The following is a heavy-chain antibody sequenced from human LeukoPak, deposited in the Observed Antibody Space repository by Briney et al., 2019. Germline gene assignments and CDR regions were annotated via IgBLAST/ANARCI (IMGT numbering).Heavy chain of an antibody. D-gene: IGHD2-2*01. CDR2: INGSGDTT. Sequence: WGSLRLSCTASRFTFSTYAMSWVRQAPGKGLEWVSSINGSGDTTYYTGSVKGRFTISRDNSKNALYLQMSSLRAEDTAVYYCSKSQRNDQQVVQRIDYWGQGTLVTVSS. V-gene: IGHV3-23*01. J-gene: IGHJ4*02. CDR3: SKSQRNDQQVVQRIDY. CDR1: RFTFSTYA.